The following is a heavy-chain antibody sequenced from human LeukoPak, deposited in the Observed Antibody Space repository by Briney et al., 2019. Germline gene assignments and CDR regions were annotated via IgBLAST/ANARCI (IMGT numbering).Heavy chain of an antibody. J-gene: IGHJ4*02. V-gene: IGHV3-53*01. Sequence: PGGSLRLSCAASGFTVSSNYMSWVRQAPGKGLEWGSVIYSGGSTYYADSVKGRFTISRDNSKNTLYLQMNSLRAEDTAVYYCARDRVGYSGYDWASWGQGTLVTVSS. CDR1: GFTVSSNY. CDR3: ARDRVGYSGYDWAS. D-gene: IGHD5-12*01. CDR2: IYSGGST.